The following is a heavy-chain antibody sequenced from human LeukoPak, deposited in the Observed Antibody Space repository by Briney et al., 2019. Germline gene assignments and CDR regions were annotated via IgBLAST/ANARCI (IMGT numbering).Heavy chain of an antibody. Sequence: SETLSLTCTVSGGSISNYYWIWVRQPPRKRLELIRYIYYSGTTNYNPSLKARVTISIDTSKNQFSLNLSSVTAADTAVYYCARSAYDSGTPDYWGQGTLVTVSS. V-gene: IGHV4-59*01. CDR1: GGSISNYY. J-gene: IGHJ4*02. CDR3: ARSAYDSGTPDY. CDR2: IYYSGTT. D-gene: IGHD3-3*01.